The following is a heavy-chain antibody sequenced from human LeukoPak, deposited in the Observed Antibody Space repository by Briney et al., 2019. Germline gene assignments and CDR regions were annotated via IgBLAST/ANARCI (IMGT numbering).Heavy chain of an antibody. V-gene: IGHV4-59*01. CDR1: GGSISSYY. D-gene: IGHD3-22*01. CDR3: ATGVVSLYFDY. Sequence: SETLSLTCTVSGGSISSYYWSWIRQPPGKGLEWIGYIYYSGSTNYNPSLKCRVTISVDTSKSQFSLKLSSVAAADTAVYYCATGVVSLYFDYWGQGTLVTVSS. CDR2: IYYSGST. J-gene: IGHJ4*02.